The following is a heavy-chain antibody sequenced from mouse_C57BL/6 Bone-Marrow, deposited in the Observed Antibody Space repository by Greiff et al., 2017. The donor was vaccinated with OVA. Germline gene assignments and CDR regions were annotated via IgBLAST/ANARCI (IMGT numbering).Heavy chain of an antibody. J-gene: IGHJ1*03. CDR2: IDPSDSYT. CDR3: ARAGGYYATWYFDV. V-gene: IGHV1-69*01. D-gene: IGHD2-3*01. Sequence: QVQLQQPGAELVMPGASVKLSCKASGYTFTSYWMHWVKQRPGQGLEWIGEIDPSDSYTNYNQKFKGKSTLTVDKSSSTAYMQLSSLTSEDSAVYYCARAGGYYATWYFDVWGTGTTVTVSS. CDR1: GYTFTSYW.